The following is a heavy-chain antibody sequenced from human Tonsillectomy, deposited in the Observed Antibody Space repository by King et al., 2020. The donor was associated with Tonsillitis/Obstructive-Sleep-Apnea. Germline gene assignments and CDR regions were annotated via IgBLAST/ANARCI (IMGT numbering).Heavy chain of an antibody. CDR1: GYTFTSYD. J-gene: IGHJ3*02. CDR3: ARVPYYDFWSGPDAFDI. V-gene: IGHV1-8*01. CDR2: MNPNSGNT. D-gene: IGHD3-3*01. Sequence: VQLVESGAEVKKPGASVKVSCKASGYTFTSYDINWVRQATGQGLEWMGWMNPNSGNTGYAQKFRGRVTMTRNTSISTAYMELSSLRSEDTAVYYCARVPYYDFWSGPDAFDIWGQGTMVTVSS.